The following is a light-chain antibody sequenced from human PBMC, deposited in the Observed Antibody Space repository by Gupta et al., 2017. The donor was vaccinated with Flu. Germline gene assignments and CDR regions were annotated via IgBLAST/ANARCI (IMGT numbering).Light chain of an antibody. CDR2: KAS. CDR1: QSITTW. CDR3: QQYNHMEST. Sequence: DIQMTQSPSTLSASVGDRVTITYRASQSITTWLAWFQQKPGRAPKLLIYKASILQSGVSSRFSGSGSGTDFTLTISGLQPDDVATYYCQQYNHMESTFGQGTKLEIK. V-gene: IGKV1-5*03. J-gene: IGKJ2*01.